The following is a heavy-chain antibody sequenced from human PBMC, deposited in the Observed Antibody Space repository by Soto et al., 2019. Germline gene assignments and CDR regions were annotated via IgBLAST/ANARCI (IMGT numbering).Heavy chain of an antibody. Sequence: GALKLPCAASGCTFGNYWRSWGRQAPGKGLDWVATIKFDASEKKYVDSVKGRFTMSRDNAKNSLYLQMESLRPQDTAVYYCARDSGYGSVNSVNNPFDSGGQATQATVSS. D-gene: IGHD3-10*01. CDR2: IKFDASEK. J-gene: IGHJ4*02. V-gene: IGHV3-7*01. CDR3: ARDSGYGSVNSVNNPFDS. CDR1: GCTFGNYW.